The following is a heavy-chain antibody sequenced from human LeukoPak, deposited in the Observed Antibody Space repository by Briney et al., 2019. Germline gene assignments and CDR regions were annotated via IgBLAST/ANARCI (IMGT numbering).Heavy chain of an antibody. D-gene: IGHD5-18*01. Sequence: PSQTLSLTCAVSGGSISSGGYSWSWIRQPPGKGLEWIGYIYYSGSTNYNPSLKSRVTISVDTSKNQFSLKLSSVTAADTAVYYCARQNSYGPKSDYWGQGTLVTVSS. CDR3: ARQNSYGPKSDY. CDR1: GGSISSGGYS. CDR2: IYYSGST. V-gene: IGHV4-30-4*07. J-gene: IGHJ4*02.